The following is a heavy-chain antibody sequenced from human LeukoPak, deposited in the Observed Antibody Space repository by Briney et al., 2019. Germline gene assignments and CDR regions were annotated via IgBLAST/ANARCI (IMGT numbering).Heavy chain of an antibody. CDR1: GFTFSTYD. D-gene: IGHD5-18*01. Sequence: GGSLRLSCAASGFTFSTYDMNWVRQAPGKGLEWISYISSGTIYYADSVKGRFTISRDNAKNSLYLQMNSLRAEDTALYYCAKDQGGYSYGTFHYWGQGTLVTVSS. CDR3: AKDQGGYSYGTFHY. CDR2: ISSGTI. V-gene: IGHV3-48*01. J-gene: IGHJ4*02.